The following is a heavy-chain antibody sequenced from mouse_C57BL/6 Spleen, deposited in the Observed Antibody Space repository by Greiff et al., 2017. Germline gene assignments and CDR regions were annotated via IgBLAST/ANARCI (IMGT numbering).Heavy chain of an antibody. V-gene: IGHV3-6*01. CDR1: GYSITSGYY. CDR2: ISYDGSN. J-gene: IGHJ2*01. D-gene: IGHD4-1*01. Sequence: EVKLVESGPGLVKPSQSLSLTCSVTGYSITSGYYWNWIRQFPGNKLEWMGYISYDGSNNYNPSLKNRISITRDTSKNQFFLKLNSVTTEDTATYYCAREDSALGRGYFDYWGQGTTLTVSS. CDR3: AREDSALGRGYFDY.